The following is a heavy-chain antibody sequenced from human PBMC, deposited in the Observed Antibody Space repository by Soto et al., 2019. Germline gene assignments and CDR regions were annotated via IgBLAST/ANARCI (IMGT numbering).Heavy chain of an antibody. CDR1: GFTFSSYA. J-gene: IGHJ3*02. D-gene: IGHD3-22*01. CDR2: ISGSGGST. Sequence: GGSLRLSCADSGFTFSSYAMSWVRQAPGKGLEWVSAISGSGGSTYYADSVKGRFTISRDNSKNTLYLQMNSLRAEDTAVYYCAKDQYYYDSSGYYYLGAFDIWGQGTMVTVSS. V-gene: IGHV3-23*01. CDR3: AKDQYYYDSSGYYYLGAFDI.